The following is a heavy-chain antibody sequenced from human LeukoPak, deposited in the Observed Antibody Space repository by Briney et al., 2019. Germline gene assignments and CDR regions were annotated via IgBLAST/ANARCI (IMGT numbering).Heavy chain of an antibody. CDR3: ARDQGYFDY. Sequence: SETVSLTCTVSGGSVSSGSYYWSWIRQPPGKGLEWIGYIYYSGSTNYNPSLKSRVTISVDTSKNQFSLKLSSVTAADTAVYYCARDQGYFDYWGQGTLVTVSS. CDR1: GGSVSSGSYY. J-gene: IGHJ4*02. CDR2: IYYSGST. V-gene: IGHV4-61*01.